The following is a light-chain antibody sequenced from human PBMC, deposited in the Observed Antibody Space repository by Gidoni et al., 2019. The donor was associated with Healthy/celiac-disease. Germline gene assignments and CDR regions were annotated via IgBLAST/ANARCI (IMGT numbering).Light chain of an antibody. V-gene: IGKV4-1*01. CDR2: WAS. CDR3: QQYYSTPVA. J-gene: IGKJ1*01. Sequence: RATINCKSSQSVLYSSNNKNYLAWYQQKPGQPPKLLIYWASTRESGVPDRFSGSGSGTDFTLTISSLQAEDVAVYYCQQYYSTPVAFGQGTKGEIK. CDR1: QSVLYSSNNKNY.